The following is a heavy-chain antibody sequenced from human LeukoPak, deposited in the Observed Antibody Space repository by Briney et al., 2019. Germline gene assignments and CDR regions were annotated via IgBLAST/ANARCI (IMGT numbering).Heavy chain of an antibody. CDR1: GGSISSSSYY. J-gene: IGHJ4*02. CDR2: IYYSGST. V-gene: IGHV4-39*07. D-gene: IGHD3-10*01. CDR3: ARVGGGLFCYGSGSEYYFDY. Sequence: PSETLSLTCTVSGGSISSSSYYWGWIRQPPGKGLEWIGSIYYSGSTYYNPSLKSRVTISVDTSKNQFSLKLSSVTAADTAVYYCARVGGGLFCYGSGSEYYFDYWGQGTLVTVSS.